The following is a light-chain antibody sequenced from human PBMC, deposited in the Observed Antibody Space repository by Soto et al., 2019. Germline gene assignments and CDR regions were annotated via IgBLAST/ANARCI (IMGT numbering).Light chain of an antibody. Sequence: EIVMTQSPATLSVSPGERATLSYRASQSVSSNLAWYQQKPGQAPRLLIYGASNRATGIPARFSGSGSGTEFTLTFGSLQSEDFAVYYCQQYKNWPPWTFGQGTKVEIK. J-gene: IGKJ1*01. CDR2: GAS. CDR1: QSVSSN. V-gene: IGKV3-15*01. CDR3: QQYKNWPPWT.